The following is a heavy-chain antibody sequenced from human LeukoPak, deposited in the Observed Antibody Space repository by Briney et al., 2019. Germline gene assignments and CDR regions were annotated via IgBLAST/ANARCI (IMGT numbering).Heavy chain of an antibody. CDR1: GGSISSYY. CDR2: IYYSGST. V-gene: IGHV4-59*08. CDR3: ARHALLRDAFDI. Sequence: SETLSLTCTVSGGSISSYYWSCIRQPPGKGLEWIGYIYYSGSTNYNPSLKSRVTISVDTSKNQFSLKLSSVTAADTAVYYCARHALLRDAFDIWGQGTMVTVSS. J-gene: IGHJ3*02. D-gene: IGHD3-10*01.